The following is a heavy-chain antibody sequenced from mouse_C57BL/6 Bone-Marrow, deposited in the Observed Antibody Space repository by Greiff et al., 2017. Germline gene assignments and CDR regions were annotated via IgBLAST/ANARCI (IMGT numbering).Heavy chain of an antibody. CDR1: GYTFTSYW. CDR2: IYPGSGST. J-gene: IGHJ2*01. D-gene: IGHD1-3*01. Sequence: QVQLQQPGAELVKPGASVKLSCKASGYTFTSYWITWVKQRPGQGLEWIGDIYPGSGSTNYNEKFKSKATLTVDTSSSTAYMQLSSLTSEDSAVYYCAREGYEWEAFDGWGQGTTVTVSS. CDR3: AREGYEWEAFDG. V-gene: IGHV1-55*01.